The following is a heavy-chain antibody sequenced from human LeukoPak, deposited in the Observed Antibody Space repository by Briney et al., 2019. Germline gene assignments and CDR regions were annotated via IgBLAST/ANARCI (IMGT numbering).Heavy chain of an antibody. V-gene: IGHV4-39*01. J-gene: IGHJ6*03. CDR2: IYYSGST. CDR3: GLCSSTSCYANYYYYYMDV. D-gene: IGHD2-2*01. Sequence: SETLSLTCTVSGGSISSSSYYWGWIRQPPGKGLEWIGSIYYSGSTYYNPSLKSRVTISVDTSKNQFSLKLSSATAADTAVYYCGLCSSTSCYANYYYYYMDVWGKGTTVTVSS. CDR1: GGSISSSSYY.